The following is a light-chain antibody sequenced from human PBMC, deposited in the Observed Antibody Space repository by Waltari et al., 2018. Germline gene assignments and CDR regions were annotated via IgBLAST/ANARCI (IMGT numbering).Light chain of an antibody. J-gene: IGKJ4*01. CDR2: DAS. CDR3: QQYSNIPLT. Sequence: DIQMTESPSSLSASVGDRVTLTCQASQDIRNNLNWFQQKPGKAPQVLIFDASHSQAAVPSRFSGSGSGTDFAFPISSLQPEDIGTYYCQQYSNIPLTFGGGTRVEIK. CDR1: QDIRNN. V-gene: IGKV1-33*01.